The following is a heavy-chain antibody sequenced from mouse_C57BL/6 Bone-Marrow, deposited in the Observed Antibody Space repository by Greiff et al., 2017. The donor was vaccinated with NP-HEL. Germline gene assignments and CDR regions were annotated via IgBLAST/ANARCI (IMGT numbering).Heavy chain of an antibody. CDR1: GFTFSEYG. D-gene: IGHD1-1*01. Sequence: EVQRVESGGGLVKPGGSLKLSCAASGFTFSEYGMHWVRQAPEKGLEWVAYISSGSSTIYYADTVKGRFTISRDNAKNTLFLQMTSLRSEDTAMYYCAAYYYGSSGYYAMDYWGQGTSVTVSS. CDR2: ISSGSSTI. CDR3: AAYYYGSSGYYAMDY. V-gene: IGHV5-17*01. J-gene: IGHJ4*01.